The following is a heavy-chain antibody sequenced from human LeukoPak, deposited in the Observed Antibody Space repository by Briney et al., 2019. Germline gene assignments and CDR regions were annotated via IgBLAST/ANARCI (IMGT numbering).Heavy chain of an antibody. J-gene: IGHJ5*02. CDR2: INPTGGST. CDR1: GYTFTSYA. V-gene: IGHV1-46*01. D-gene: IGHD1-26*01. CDR3: ARDKSVGDNAWWFDP. Sequence: ASVKLSCEASGYTFTSYAMRWVRQAPGKRLEWMGLINPTGGSTGYAPKFERRVTITRHMSTSTDYLELSSLRCEDTVIYYCARDKSVGDNAWWFDPWGQGTMVTVSS.